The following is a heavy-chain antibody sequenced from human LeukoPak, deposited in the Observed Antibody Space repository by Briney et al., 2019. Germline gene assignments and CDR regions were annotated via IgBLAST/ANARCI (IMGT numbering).Heavy chain of an antibody. D-gene: IGHD3-22*01. Sequence: SVKVSRKASGGTFSSYAISRVRQAPGQGLEWMGRIIPIFGTANYAQKFQGRVTITTDESTSTAYMELSSLRSEDTAVYYCARASYDSSGRSDGAFDIWGQGTMVTVSS. J-gene: IGHJ3*02. CDR3: ARASYDSSGRSDGAFDI. CDR2: IIPIFGTA. CDR1: GGTFSSYA. V-gene: IGHV1-69*05.